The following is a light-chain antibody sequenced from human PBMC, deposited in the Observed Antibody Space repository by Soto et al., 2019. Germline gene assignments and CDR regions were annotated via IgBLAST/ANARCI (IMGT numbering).Light chain of an antibody. Sequence: QSVLTQPPSLSAAPGQNVTISCSGSASNIGNNYVSWYQQLPGTAPKLLIYDNDQRPSGIPDRFSASKSGTSATLGITGLQTGDEADYYCSSYTRGGNYVFGTGTKVTVL. CDR2: DND. CDR3: SSYTRGGNYV. J-gene: IGLJ1*01. V-gene: IGLV1-51*01. CDR1: ASNIGNNY.